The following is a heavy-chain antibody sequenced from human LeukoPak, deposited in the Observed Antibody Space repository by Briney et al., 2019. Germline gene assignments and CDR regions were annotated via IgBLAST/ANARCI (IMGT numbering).Heavy chain of an antibody. Sequence: PSETLSLTCTVSGGSISSYYWSWIRQPPGKGLEWIGYIYYSGSTNYNTSLKSRVTISVATSKNQFSLKLSSVTAADTAGYYLARDRYFDSSGYYDYWGQGTLVTVSS. J-gene: IGHJ4*02. V-gene: IGHV4-59*01. D-gene: IGHD3-22*01. CDR2: IYYSGST. CDR3: ARDRYFDSSGYYDY. CDR1: GGSISSYY.